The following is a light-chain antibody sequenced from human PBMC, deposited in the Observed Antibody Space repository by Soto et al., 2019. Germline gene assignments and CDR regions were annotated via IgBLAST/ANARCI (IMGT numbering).Light chain of an antibody. V-gene: IGKV3-15*01. Sequence: EIVMTQSPATLSVSPGERATLSCRASQSVSSNLAWYQQKPGQAPRLLIYGASTRATGIPARFSGSGSGTEFTLTISSLQSEDFAVYYCQQYNNCPPVTFGQVTKVDIK. CDR2: GAS. CDR3: QQYNNCPPVT. J-gene: IGKJ2*01. CDR1: QSVSSN.